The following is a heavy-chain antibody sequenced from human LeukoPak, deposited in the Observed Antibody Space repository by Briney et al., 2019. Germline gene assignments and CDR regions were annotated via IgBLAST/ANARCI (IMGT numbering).Heavy chain of an antibody. CDR3: ARDLVPAAISGDWFDP. Sequence: PGRSVRLSCAASGFTFRSYSMHCVRQAPGKGLEGVSSISSSSSYIYYAKSVKGRFTISRDNAKNSLYLQMNSLRAEDTAVYYCARDLVPAAISGDWFDPWGQGTLVTVSS. V-gene: IGHV3-21*01. CDR2: ISSSSSYI. J-gene: IGHJ5*02. D-gene: IGHD2-2*01. CDR1: GFTFRSYS.